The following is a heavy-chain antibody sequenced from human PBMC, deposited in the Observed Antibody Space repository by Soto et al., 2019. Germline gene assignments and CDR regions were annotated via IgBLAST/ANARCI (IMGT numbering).Heavy chain of an antibody. D-gene: IGHD3-22*01. J-gene: IGHJ4*02. V-gene: IGHV1-18*01. CDR2: ISAYNGNT. CDR3: VRDGYYYDSSGYYYFDY. CDR1: GYTVTSYG. Sequence: QVRLVQSGAEVKKPGASVKVSCKASGYTVTSYGISWVRQAPGQGLEWMGWISAYNGNTNYAQKLQGRVTMTTDTSTSTAYMELRSLRSDETAVYYCVRDGYYYDSSGYYYFDYWGQGTLVTVSS.